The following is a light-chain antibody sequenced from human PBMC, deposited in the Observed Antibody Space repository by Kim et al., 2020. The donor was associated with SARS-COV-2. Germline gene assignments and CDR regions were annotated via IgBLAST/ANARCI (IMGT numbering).Light chain of an antibody. CDR1: NLRTYS. Sequence: ELTQDPAVSVALGQTIRITCQGDNLRTYSASWYQQKPGQAPVLVIFAKNNRPSGIPDRFSGSSSGNTASLTITGAQAEDEADYYCKSRDSSGNLLVFGGG. J-gene: IGLJ2*01. V-gene: IGLV3-19*01. CDR3: KSRDSSGNLLV. CDR2: AKN.